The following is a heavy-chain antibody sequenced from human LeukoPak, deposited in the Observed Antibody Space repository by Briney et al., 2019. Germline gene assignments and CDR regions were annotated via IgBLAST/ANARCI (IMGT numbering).Heavy chain of an antibody. J-gene: IGHJ3*02. CDR2: IKQDGSEK. CDR3: ARDRGGAFDI. Sequence: GGSLRLSCAASRFTFSDYYMSWVRQAPGKGLEWVANIKQDGSEKYYVDSVKGRFTISRDNAKNSLYLQMNSLRAEDTAVYYCARDRGGAFDIWGQGTMVTVSS. CDR1: RFTFSDYY. V-gene: IGHV3-7*01. D-gene: IGHD3-16*01.